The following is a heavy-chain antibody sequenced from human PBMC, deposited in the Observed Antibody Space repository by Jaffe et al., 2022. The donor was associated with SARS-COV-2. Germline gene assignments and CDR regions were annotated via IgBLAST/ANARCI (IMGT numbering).Heavy chain of an antibody. CDR2: IWFDGNNK. CDR1: GFTFSSYG. Sequence: QVQLVESGGGVVQPGKSLRLSCAASGFTFSSYGMNWVRQAPGKGLEWVGVIWFDGNNKYYTDSVKGRFTISRDNSNNTMYLQMNSLRTEDTALYYCARGDSGSFPIDYWGQGTPVTVSS. V-gene: IGHV3-33*01. D-gene: IGHD3-10*01. CDR3: ARGDSGSFPIDY. J-gene: IGHJ4*02.